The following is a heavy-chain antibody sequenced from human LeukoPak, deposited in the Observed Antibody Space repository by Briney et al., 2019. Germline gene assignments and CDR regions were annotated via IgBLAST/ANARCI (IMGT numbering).Heavy chain of an antibody. D-gene: IGHD3-10*01. CDR2: IYYTGKA. J-gene: IGHJ4*02. CDR3: ARSQNYYGSGDY. Sequence: PSETLSLTCTVSGDSVSNGNYYWSWLRQPPGKALEWIGYIYYTGKAYYNPSLEGRVTILVDTSRNHFSVKLSSVTAADTAVYYCARSQNYYGSGDYWSQGTLVTVSS. V-gene: IGHV4-61*03. CDR1: GDSVSNGNYY.